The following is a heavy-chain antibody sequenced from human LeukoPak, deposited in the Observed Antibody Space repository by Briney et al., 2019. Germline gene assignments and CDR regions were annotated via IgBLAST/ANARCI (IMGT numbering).Heavy chain of an antibody. CDR1: GSSINNYY. D-gene: IGHD2/OR15-2a*01. V-gene: IGHV4-59*08. CDR3: ARFSQYYDSPTHYLDY. CDR2: IYYTGST. J-gene: IGHJ4*02. Sequence: SETLSLICTVSGSSINNYYWSWVRQPPGAGLEWLAYIYYTGSTNYNPSLKTRLTISVDTSKNQFSLRLNSVTAADTAVYYCARFSQYYDSPTHYLDYRGQGILVTVSS.